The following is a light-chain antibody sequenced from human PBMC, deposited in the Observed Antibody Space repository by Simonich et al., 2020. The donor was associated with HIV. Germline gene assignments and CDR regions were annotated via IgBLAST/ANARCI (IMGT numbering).Light chain of an antibody. CDR2: DGS. Sequence: QSVLTQPASVSRSPGQSLTISFAVTSSDGCGSNYVSWYQHHPGKAHKLIIYDGSKRPSGVSNRFSGSKSGNTASLTISGLQAEDEADYYCISYINNDWVFGGGTKLTVL. V-gene: IGLV2-14*03. CDR3: ISYINNDWV. CDR1: SSDGCGSNY. J-gene: IGLJ3*02.